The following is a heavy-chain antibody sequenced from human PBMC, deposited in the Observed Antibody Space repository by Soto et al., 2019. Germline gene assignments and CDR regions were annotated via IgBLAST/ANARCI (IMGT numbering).Heavy chain of an antibody. CDR1: GFTFNKAW. Sequence: EVQLVESGGGLVEPGGSLRLSCAASGFTFNKAWMNWVRQAPGKGLEWVGRIESKTDGGTADYAVFVKGRFTISRDESKSTLYLQMDSLKTEDTAVYFGTTDRKYDSWSTDYYYARDVWGQGTTVTVSS. D-gene: IGHD3-3*01. CDR2: IESKTDGGTA. J-gene: IGHJ6*02. V-gene: IGHV3-15*07. CDR3: TTDRKYDSWSTDYYYARDV.